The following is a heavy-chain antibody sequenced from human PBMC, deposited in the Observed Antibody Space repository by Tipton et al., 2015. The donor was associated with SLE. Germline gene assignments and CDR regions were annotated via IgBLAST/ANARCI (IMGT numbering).Heavy chain of an antibody. Sequence: LRLSCVVSGASISSDVSYWSWVRQPAGKGLQWIGRIDKSGSTYSNPSLESRVTISEDTSKKQFSLRLNSVTAADTAVYYCVSQLTTGSIFVLGAFDIWGQGTMVTVSS. V-gene: IGHV4-61*02. CDR2: IDKSGST. D-gene: IGHD1-14*01. CDR3: VSQLTTGSIFVLGAFDI. J-gene: IGHJ3*02. CDR1: GASISSDVSY.